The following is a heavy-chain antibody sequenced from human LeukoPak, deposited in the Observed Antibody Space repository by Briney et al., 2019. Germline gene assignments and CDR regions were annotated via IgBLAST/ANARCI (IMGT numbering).Heavy chain of an antibody. J-gene: IGHJ3*02. CDR3: ARDLVTVTKGFDI. D-gene: IGHD4-17*01. CDR1: ADSFSSHY. V-gene: IGHV4-59*11. Sequence: SETLSLTCAVSADSFSSHYWTWIRQSPGKGLEWIGYISYIGSTNYNPSLRSRVTISIDTSKNQFSLKLRSVTAADTAVYYCARDLVTVTKGFDIWGQGTMVSVSS. CDR2: ISYIGST.